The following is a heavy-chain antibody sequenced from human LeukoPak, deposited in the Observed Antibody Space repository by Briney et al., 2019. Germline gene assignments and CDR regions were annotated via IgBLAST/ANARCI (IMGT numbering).Heavy chain of an antibody. Sequence: SETLSLTCTVSGGDISFYYWSWIRQPPGKGPEWIGFIYYTGSTNYNPSLKSRVTISLDTSKNQFSLSLNSVTAADTAIFYCARSMVTTDRNFDHWGQGTLVTVSS. J-gene: IGHJ4*01. D-gene: IGHD2-21*02. CDR2: IYYTGST. V-gene: IGHV4-59*12. CDR3: ARSMVTTDRNFDH. CDR1: GGDISFYY.